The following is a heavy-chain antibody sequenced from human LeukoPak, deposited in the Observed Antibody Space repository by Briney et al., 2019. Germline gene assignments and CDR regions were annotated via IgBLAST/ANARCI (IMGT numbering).Heavy chain of an antibody. CDR1: GFTFSSYA. Sequence: PGGSLRLSCAASGFTFSSYAMSWVRQAPGKGLEWVSLISWDGGSTYYADSVKGRFTISRDNSKNSLYLQMNSLRAEDTALYYCAKDVSPSYYNWFDPWGQGTLVTVSS. V-gene: IGHV3-43D*03. CDR3: AKDVSPSYYNWFDP. J-gene: IGHJ5*02. D-gene: IGHD3-10*01. CDR2: ISWDGGST.